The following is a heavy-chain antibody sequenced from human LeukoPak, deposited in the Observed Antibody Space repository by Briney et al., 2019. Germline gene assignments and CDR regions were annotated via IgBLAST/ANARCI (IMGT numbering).Heavy chain of an antibody. CDR2: ISGSGGST. D-gene: IGHD4-17*01. CDR1: GFTFTTYW. V-gene: IGHV3-23*01. CDR3: AKEIYGDATGGRFQH. J-gene: IGHJ1*01. Sequence: PGGSLRLSCVGSGFTFTTYWMSWVRQAPGKGLEWVSVISGSGGSTYYADSVKGRFTISRDNSKNTLYLQMNSLRAEDTAVYYCAKEIYGDATGGRFQHWGQGTLVTVSS.